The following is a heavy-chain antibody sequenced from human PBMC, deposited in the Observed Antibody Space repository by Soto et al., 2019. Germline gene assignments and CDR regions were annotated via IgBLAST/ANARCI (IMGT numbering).Heavy chain of an antibody. V-gene: IGHV5-51*01. CDR3: AINPHYYDSSGSLWVKL. Sequence: GESLKISCKGSGYSFTSYWIGWVRQMPGKGLEWMGIIYPGDSDTRYSPSFQGQVTISADKSISTAYLQWSSLKASDTAMYYCAINPHYYDSSGSLWVKLWGQGTLVTVSS. CDR2: IYPGDSDT. CDR1: GYSFTSYW. J-gene: IGHJ4*02. D-gene: IGHD3-22*01.